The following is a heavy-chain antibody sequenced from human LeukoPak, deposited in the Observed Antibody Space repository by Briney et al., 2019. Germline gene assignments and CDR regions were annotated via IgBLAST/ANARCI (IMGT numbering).Heavy chain of an antibody. CDR2: MHSVGTT. CDR1: GFTFSSYS. V-gene: IGHV3-53*01. Sequence: GGSLRLSCAASGFTFSSYSMNWVRQAPGKGLEWVSIMHSVGTTYYADSVKGRFTFSRDNSKNTLYLQMNNLRAEDTAVYYCARDGSSGRGYYYYYGMDVWGEGTTVTVSS. J-gene: IGHJ6*04. D-gene: IGHD1-26*01. CDR3: ARDGSSGRGYYYYYGMDV.